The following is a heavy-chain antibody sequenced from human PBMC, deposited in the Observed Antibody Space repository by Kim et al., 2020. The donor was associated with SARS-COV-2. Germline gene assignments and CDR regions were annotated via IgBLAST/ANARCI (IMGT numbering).Heavy chain of an antibody. J-gene: IGHJ6*02. V-gene: IGHV1-69*13. Sequence: SVKVSCKASGGTFSSYAISWVRQAPGQGLEWMGGIIPIFGTANYAQKFQGRVTITADESTSTAYMELSSLRSEDTAVYYCARVASLRSAHYDFFPDYYYGMDVWGQGTTVTVSS. CDR2: IIPIFGTA. CDR3: ARVASLRSAHYDFFPDYYYGMDV. CDR1: GGTFSSYA. D-gene: IGHD3-3*01.